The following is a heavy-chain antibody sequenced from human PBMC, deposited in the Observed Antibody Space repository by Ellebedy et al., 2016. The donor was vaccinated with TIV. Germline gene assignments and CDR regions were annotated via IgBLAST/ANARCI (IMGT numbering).Heavy chain of an antibody. D-gene: IGHD4-17*01. V-gene: IGHV3-74*01. CDR1: GFTFSSYW. CDR3: AKKGGRNYGDYPRGWFDP. CDR2: IHSDGKTT. Sequence: GESLKISXAASGFTFSSYWMHWVRQAPGKGLVWVSRIHSDGKTTNYADSVQGRFTISRDNSKNTLYLQMNSLRAEDTAVYYCAKKGGRNYGDYPRGWFDPWGQGTLVTVSS. J-gene: IGHJ5*02.